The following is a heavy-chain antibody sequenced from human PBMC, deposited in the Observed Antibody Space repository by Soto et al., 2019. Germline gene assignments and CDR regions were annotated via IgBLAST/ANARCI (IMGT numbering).Heavy chain of an antibody. Sequence: ASVKVSCKASGYIFTSNGFSWVRQAPGQGLEWMGWISTHNDKTNYAQKLQDRITMTTDTSTSTAYMELRSLRSDDTAMYYCARVEGSRTYYYYFEYWGQGTLVTVSS. V-gene: IGHV1-18*01. D-gene: IGHD3-10*01. CDR3: ARVEGSRTYYYYFEY. J-gene: IGHJ4*02. CDR2: ISTHNDKT. CDR1: GYIFTSNG.